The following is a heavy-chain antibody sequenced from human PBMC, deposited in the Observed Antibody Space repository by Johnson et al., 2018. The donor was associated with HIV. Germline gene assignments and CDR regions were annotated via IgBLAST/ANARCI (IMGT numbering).Heavy chain of an antibody. V-gene: IGHV3-66*02. J-gene: IGHJ3*02. Sequence: MLLVESGGGLVQPGGSLRLSCATSGLSVSGTYMSWVRQAPGKGLEWVSVIYGGDRPYYADSVKGRFTISRDNSKHTLYLQMNSLTGEDTAIYYCAAGGGDCYPSHWGFCAFDIWGRGTMVTVSS. CDR1: GLSVSGTY. CDR3: AAGGGDCYPSHWGFCAFDI. CDR2: IYGGDRP. D-gene: IGHD2-21*01.